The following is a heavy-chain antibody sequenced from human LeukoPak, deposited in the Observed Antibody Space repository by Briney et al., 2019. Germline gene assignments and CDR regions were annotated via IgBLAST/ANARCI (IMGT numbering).Heavy chain of an antibody. CDR2: IYYSGST. CDR3: ARELTMISPGAFDI. Sequence: SETLSLTCTVSGFSISSYYWSWIRQPPGKGLEWIGYIYYSGSTNYNPSLKSRVTISVDTSKNQFSLKLSSVTAADTAVYYCARELTMISPGAFDIWGQGTMVTVSS. CDR1: GFSISSYY. V-gene: IGHV4-59*01. J-gene: IGHJ3*02. D-gene: IGHD3-22*01.